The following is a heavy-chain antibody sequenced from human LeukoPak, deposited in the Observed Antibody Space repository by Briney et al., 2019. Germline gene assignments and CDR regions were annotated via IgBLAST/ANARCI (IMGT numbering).Heavy chain of an antibody. J-gene: IGHJ6*02. CDR1: GFTFSSYS. V-gene: IGHV3-48*02. Sequence: GGSLRLSCAASGFTFSSYSMNWVRQAPGKGLEWLSYISTSSSSIYYADSVKGRFTISRDNAKNSLYLQMNSLRDEDTAVYYCARDGAYYGSGISIYYYGMDVWGQGTTVTVSS. CDR2: ISTSSSSI. D-gene: IGHD3-10*01. CDR3: ARDGAYYGSGISIYYYGMDV.